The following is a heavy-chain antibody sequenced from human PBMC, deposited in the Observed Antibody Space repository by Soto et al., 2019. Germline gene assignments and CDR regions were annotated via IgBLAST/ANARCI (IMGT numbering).Heavy chain of an antibody. J-gene: IGHJ6*02. CDR1: GFTFTSSA. CDR3: AAEDGYSYGPYGMDV. D-gene: IGHD5-18*01. CDR2: IVVGSGNT. Sequence: GASVKVSCKASGFTFTSSAVQWVRQARGQRLEWIGWIVVGSGNTNYAQKFQERVTITRDMSTSTACMELSSLRSEDTAVYYCAAEDGYSYGPYGMDVWGQGTTVTVSS. V-gene: IGHV1-58*01.